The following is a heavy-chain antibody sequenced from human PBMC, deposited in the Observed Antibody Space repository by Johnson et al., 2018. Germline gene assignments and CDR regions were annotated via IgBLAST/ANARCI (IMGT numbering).Heavy chain of an antibody. D-gene: IGHD2-2*01. J-gene: IGHJ6*02. Sequence: EVQLVESGGVVVQAGGSLRLSCAASGFTFDDYTMHWVRQAPGKGLEWVSLISWDGGSTYYADSGKGRFTISRDNSKNSLYLQMNSLRAEDTAVYYWAKGIVGVPAASPYYYYGMDVWGQGTTVTVSS. V-gene: IGHV3-43*01. CDR1: GFTFDDYT. CDR3: AKGIVGVPAASPYYYYGMDV. CDR2: ISWDGGST.